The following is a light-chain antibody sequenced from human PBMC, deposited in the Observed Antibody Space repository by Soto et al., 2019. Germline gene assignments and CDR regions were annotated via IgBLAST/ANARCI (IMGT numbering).Light chain of an antibody. CDR3: HQYINWPRT. V-gene: IGKV3-15*01. Sequence: ETVMTQSPAALSVSPGERATLSCRASQSVSSSLAWYQQKPGQAPRLLIYGASTRATDIPARFSGSGSGTDFTLSISSLQSEDVAVYYCHQYINWPRTFGGGTKVEIK. J-gene: IGKJ4*01. CDR1: QSVSSS. CDR2: GAS.